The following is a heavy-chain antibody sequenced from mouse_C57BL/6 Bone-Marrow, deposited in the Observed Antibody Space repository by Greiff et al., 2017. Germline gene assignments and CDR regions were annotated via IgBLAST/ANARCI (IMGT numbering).Heavy chain of an antibody. V-gene: IGHV10-1*01. D-gene: IGHD2-1*01. CDR1: GFSFNTYA. CDR2: IRSKSNNYAT. Sequence: EVQGVESGGGLVQPKGSLKLSCAASGFSFNTYAMNWVRQAPGKGLEWVARIRSKSNNYATYYADSVKDRFTISRDDSESMLYLQMNNLKTEDTAMYYCVRQNYGNLYYFDYWGQGTTLTVSS. J-gene: IGHJ2*01. CDR3: VRQNYGNLYYFDY.